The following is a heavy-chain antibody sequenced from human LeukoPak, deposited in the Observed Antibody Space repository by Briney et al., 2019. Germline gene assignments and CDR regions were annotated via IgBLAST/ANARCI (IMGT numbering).Heavy chain of an antibody. J-gene: IGHJ4*02. D-gene: IGHD3-16*02. Sequence: SETLSLTCTVSGGSISSAGYYWSWIRQHPGKGLEWIGYINYSGSTYYNPSLKSRATISGDTSKNQFSLKLSSVTAADTAVYYCARVARDYVWGSYRTNYYFDYWGQGTLVTVSS. CDR3: ARVARDYVWGSYRTNYYFDY. V-gene: IGHV4-31*03. CDR1: GGSISSAGYY. CDR2: INYSGST.